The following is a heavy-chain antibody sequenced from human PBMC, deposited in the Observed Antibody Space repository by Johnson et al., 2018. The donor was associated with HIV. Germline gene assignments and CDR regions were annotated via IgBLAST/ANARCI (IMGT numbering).Heavy chain of an antibody. CDR1: GFTFDDYA. J-gene: IGHJ3*02. Sequence: EVQLVESGGGLVQPGRSLRLSCAASGFTFDDYAMHWVRQAPGKGLEWVSVIYADGGTYYPDSVKARFTISRDRSENTLYLQMNSLRAEDTAVYYCARMRRLPDAFDIWGQGTMVTVSS. V-gene: IGHV3-66*01. CDR2: IYADGGT. CDR3: ARMRRLPDAFDI.